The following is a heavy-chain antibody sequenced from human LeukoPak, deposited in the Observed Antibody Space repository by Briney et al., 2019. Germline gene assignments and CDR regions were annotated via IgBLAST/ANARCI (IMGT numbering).Heavy chain of an antibody. V-gene: IGHV1-46*01. J-gene: IGHJ4*02. CDR2: NNPSGGST. Sequence: ASVKVSCKASGYTFTSYYMHWVRQAPGQGLEWTGINNPSGGSTSYAQKFQGRVTMTRDMSTSTVYMELSSLRSEDTAVYYCARGGVVPAAPTDYWGQGTLVTVSS. D-gene: IGHD2-2*01. CDR3: ARGGVVPAAPTDY. CDR1: GYTFTSYY.